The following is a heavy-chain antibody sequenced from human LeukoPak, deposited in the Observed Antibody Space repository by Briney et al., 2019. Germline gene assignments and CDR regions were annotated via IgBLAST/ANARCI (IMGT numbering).Heavy chain of an antibody. Sequence: GGSLRLSCAASGFTFSDYYMSWIRQAPGKGLEWVSYISSSGSTIYYADSVKGRFTISRDNAKNSLYLQMNSLRAEDTALYYCARGVWYYYDSSGYYSNFDFWGQGTLVTVSS. J-gene: IGHJ4*02. CDR1: GFTFSDYY. D-gene: IGHD3-22*01. CDR2: ISSSGSTI. CDR3: ARGVWYYYDSSGYYSNFDF. V-gene: IGHV3-11*01.